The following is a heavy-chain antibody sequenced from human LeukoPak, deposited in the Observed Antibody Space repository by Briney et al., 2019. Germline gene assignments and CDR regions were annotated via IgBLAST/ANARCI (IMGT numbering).Heavy chain of an antibody. CDR1: GGSFSGYY. J-gene: IGHJ5*02. Sequence: SETLSLTCAVYGGSFSGYYWSWIRQPPGKGLEWIGEINHSGSTNYNPSLKSRVTISVDTFKNQFSLKLSSVTAADTAVYYCARGIVYSRVVWFDPWGQGTLVTVSS. CDR2: INHSGST. V-gene: IGHV4-34*01. D-gene: IGHD6-13*01. CDR3: ARGIVYSRVVWFDP.